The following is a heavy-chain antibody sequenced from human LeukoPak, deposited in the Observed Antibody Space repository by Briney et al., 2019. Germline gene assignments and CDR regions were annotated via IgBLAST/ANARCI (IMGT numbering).Heavy chain of an antibody. D-gene: IGHD3-22*01. V-gene: IGHV3-21*01. CDR3: ARDVVGYYDSSGYYLSASDI. CDR2: ISSSSSYI. CDR1: GFTFSNYA. Sequence: PGESLRLSCAASGFTFSNYAMSWVRQAPGKGLEWVSSISSSSSYIFNADSVKGRFSISRDNAKNSLFLQMNTLRAEDTAVYYCARDVVGYYDSSGYYLSASDIWGQGTMVTVSS. J-gene: IGHJ3*02.